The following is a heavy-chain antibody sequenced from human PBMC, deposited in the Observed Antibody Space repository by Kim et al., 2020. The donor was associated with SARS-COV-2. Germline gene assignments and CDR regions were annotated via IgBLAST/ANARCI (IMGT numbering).Heavy chain of an antibody. J-gene: IGHJ6*02. CDR2: IYPGDSDT. V-gene: IGHV5-51*01. D-gene: IGHD2-2*01. CDR3: ARGPPHNCSSTSCYVWGYYYYGMDV. CDR1: GYSFTSYW. Sequence: GESLKISCKGSGYSFTSYWIGWVRQMPGKGLEWMGIIYPGDSDTRYSPSFQGQVTISADKSISTAYLQWSSLKASDTAMYYCARGPPHNCSSTSCYVWGYYYYGMDVWGQGTTVTVSS.